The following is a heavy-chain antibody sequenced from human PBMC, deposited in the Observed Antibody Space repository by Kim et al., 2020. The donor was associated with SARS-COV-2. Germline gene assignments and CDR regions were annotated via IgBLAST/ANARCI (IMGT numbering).Heavy chain of an antibody. CDR3: ARRYPSHKADAFDI. CDR2: IYYSGST. CDR1: GGSISSSTYY. D-gene: IGHD1-1*01. V-gene: IGHV4-39*01. J-gene: IGHJ3*02. Sequence: SETLSLTCTVSGGSISSSTYYWGWIRQPPGKGLEWIGSIYYSGSTYYNPSLKSRVTISVDTSKNQFSLKLSSVTAADTAVYYCARRYPSHKADAFDIWGQGTMVTVSS.